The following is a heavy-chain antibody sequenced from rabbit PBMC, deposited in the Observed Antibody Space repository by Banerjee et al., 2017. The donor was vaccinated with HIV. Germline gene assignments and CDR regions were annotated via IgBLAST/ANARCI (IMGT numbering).Heavy chain of an antibody. CDR1: GFDLSSYYY. CDR3: ARDGSGWGANFNL. J-gene: IGHJ4*01. Sequence: ASGFDLSSYYYMCWVRQAPGKGLELIACINTSTGNTVYASWAKGRFTISKTSSTTVTLQMTSLTAADTATYFCARDGSGWGANFNLRGQGTLVTVS. V-gene: IGHV1S40*01. CDR2: INTSTGNT. D-gene: IGHD4-1*01.